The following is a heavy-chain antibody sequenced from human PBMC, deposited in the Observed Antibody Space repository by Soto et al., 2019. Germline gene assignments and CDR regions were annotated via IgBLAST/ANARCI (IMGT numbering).Heavy chain of an antibody. J-gene: IGHJ4*02. D-gene: IGHD6-19*01. CDR3: ARDSSAWPNYFDS. CDR1: GFSISTHA. V-gene: IGHV3-23*01. Sequence: RRLSCVASGFSISTHALTWVRQAPGKGLEWVSSFSGRSGDTYYAASVKGRFTISGDSSKNTVILQMNNLRADDTAVYYCARDSSAWPNYFDSWGQGIQVTVSS. CDR2: FSGRSGDT.